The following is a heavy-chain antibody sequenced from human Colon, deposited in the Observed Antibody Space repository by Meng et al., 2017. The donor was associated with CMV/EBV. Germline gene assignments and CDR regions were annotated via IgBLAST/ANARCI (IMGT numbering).Heavy chain of an antibody. J-gene: IGHJ6*02. V-gene: IGHV3-66*02. D-gene: IGHD2-2*01. CDR3: AKNLGGCSSTSCYARDDYYGMDV. CDR2: VTRDSMI. Sequence: GESLKISCEVSGFTISDRHMSWIRQAPGKGLDWIIYVTRDSMIYSADSVRGRFTISRDNSKNTLYLQMNSLRDEDTAVYYCAKNLGGCSSTSCYARDDYYGMDVWGQGTTVTVSS. CDR1: GFTISDRH.